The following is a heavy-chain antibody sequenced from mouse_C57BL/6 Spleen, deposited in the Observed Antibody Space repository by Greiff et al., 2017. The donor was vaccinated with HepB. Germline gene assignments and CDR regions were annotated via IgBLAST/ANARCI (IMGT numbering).Heavy chain of an antibody. CDR1: GYTFTDYE. CDR2: IDPETGGT. V-gene: IGHV1-15*01. CDR3: TSPTVVALDY. Sequence: VKLMESGAELVRPGASVTLSCKASGYTFTDYEMHWVKQTPVHGLEWIGAIDPETGGTAYNQKFKGKAILTADKSSSTAYMELRSLTSEDSAVYYCTSPTVVALDYWGQGTTLTVSS. J-gene: IGHJ2*01. D-gene: IGHD1-1*01.